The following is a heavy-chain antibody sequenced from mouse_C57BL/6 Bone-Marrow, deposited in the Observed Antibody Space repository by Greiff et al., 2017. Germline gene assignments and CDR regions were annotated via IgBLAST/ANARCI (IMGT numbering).Heavy chain of an antibody. V-gene: IGHV1-59*01. CDR1: GYTFTSYW. CDR3: ARGYYSNPFAY. CDR2: IDPSDSYT. D-gene: IGHD2-5*01. J-gene: IGHJ3*01. Sequence: QVQLQQPGAELVRPGTSVKLSCKASGYTFTSYWIHWVKQRPGQGLEWIGVIDPSDSYTNYNQKFKGKATLTVDTSSSTAYMQLSSLTSEDSAVYYCARGYYSNPFAYWGQGTLVTVSA.